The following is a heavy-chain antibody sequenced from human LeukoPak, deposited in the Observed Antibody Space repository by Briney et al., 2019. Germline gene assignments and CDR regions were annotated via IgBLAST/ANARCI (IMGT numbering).Heavy chain of an antibody. CDR1: GGYISSYY. D-gene: IGHD3-10*01. J-gene: IGHJ4*02. Sequence: PSETLSLTCSVSGGYISSYYWGWIRQPPGKGLEWIGSIYYSGSTNYNPSLKSRVTMSVDTSKNQFSLKLSSVTAADTAVYYCARETYYYGSGSYYRGYYFDYWGQGTLVTVSS. CDR3: ARETYYYGSGSYYRGYYFDY. CDR2: IYYSGST. V-gene: IGHV4-59*12.